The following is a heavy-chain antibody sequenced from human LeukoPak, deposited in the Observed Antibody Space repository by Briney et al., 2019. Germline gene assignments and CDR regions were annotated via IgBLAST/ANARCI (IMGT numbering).Heavy chain of an antibody. J-gene: IGHJ6*02. D-gene: IGHD3-22*01. CDR3: ARGPISITTYFYYGMDV. CDR1: GGSFSGYY. V-gene: IGHV4-34*01. Sequence: SETLSLTCAVYGGSFSGYYWSWIRQPPGKGLEWIGEINHSGSTNYNPSLKSRVTISVVTSKNQFSLKLSSVTAADTAVYYCARGPISITTYFYYGMDVWGQGTTVTVSS. CDR2: INHSGST.